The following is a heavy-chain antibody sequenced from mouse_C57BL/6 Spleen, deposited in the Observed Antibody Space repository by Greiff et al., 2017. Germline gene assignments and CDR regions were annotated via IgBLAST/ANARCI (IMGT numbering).Heavy chain of an antibody. D-gene: IGHD1-1*01. CDR2: ILPGSGST. Sequence: QVQLQQSGAELMKPGASVKLSCKATGYTFTGYWIEWVKQRPGHGLEWIGEILPGSGSTNYNEKFKGKATFTADTSSNTAYMQLSSLTPEDSAIYSCARMDSCSSSFCFDYWGQGTTLTVSS. V-gene: IGHV1-9*01. CDR3: ARMDSCSSSFCFDY. CDR1: GYTFTGYW. J-gene: IGHJ2*01.